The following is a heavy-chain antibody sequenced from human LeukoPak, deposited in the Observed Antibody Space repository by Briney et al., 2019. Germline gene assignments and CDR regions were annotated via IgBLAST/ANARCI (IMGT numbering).Heavy chain of an antibody. Sequence: SETLSLTCTVSGGSISSYYWSWIRQPPGKGLEWIGYIYYSGSTNYNPPLKSRVTISVDTSKNQFSLKLSSVTAADTAVYYCARDRGEFDYWGQGTLVTVSS. V-gene: IGHV4-59*01. CDR3: ARDRGEFDY. CDR2: IYYSGST. CDR1: GGSISSYY. D-gene: IGHD2-21*01. J-gene: IGHJ4*02.